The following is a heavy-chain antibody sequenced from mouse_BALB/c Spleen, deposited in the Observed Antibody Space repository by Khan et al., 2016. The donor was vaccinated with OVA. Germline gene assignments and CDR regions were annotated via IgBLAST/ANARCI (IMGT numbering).Heavy chain of an antibody. V-gene: IGHV1-4*01. CDR3: ARSTAGDAMDY. CDR2: INPRSSYT. CDR1: GYTFTSNT. J-gene: IGHJ4*01. Sequence: QIQFVQSGAELARPGASVKMSCKASGYTFTSNTMHWVKQRPGQGLEWIGYINPRSSYTNYNQKFKDKATLTADKSSSTVYMQLSSLTFEDSAVYYGARSTAGDAMDYWGQGTSVTVSS. D-gene: IGHD1-2*01.